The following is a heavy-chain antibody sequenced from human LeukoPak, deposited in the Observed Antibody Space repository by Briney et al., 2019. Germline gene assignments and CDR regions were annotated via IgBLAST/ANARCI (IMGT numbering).Heavy chain of an antibody. D-gene: IGHD3-10*02. CDR1: GFTFSSHN. J-gene: IGHJ6*04. Sequence: GGSLRLSCAASGFTFSSHNMIWVRQAPGKGLEWVSSISSSGSTIYYADSVKGRFTISRDNAKNSLYLQMNSLRAEDTAVYYCAELGITMIGGVWGKGTTVTISS. CDR3: AELGITMIGGV. CDR2: ISSSGSTI. V-gene: IGHV3-48*04.